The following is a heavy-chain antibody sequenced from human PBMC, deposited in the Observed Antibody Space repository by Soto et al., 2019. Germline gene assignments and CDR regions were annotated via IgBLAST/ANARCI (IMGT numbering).Heavy chain of an antibody. V-gene: IGHV3-30-3*01. CDR1: GFTFSSYA. J-gene: IGHJ4*02. Sequence: GSLRLSCAASGFTFSSYAMHWVRQAPGKGLEWVAVISYDGSNKYYADSVKGRFTISRDNSKNTLYLQMNSLRAEDTAVYYCARTPLSGYYFDYWGQGTLVTVSS. CDR3: ARTPLSGYYFDY. CDR2: ISYDGSNK. D-gene: IGHD3-10*01.